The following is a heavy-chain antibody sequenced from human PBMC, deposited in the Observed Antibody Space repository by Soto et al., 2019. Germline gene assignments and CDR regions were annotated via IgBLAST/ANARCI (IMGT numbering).Heavy chain of an antibody. Sequence: GESLKISCKGSGYSFTSYWISWVRQMPGKGLEWMGRIDPSDSYTNYSPSFRGHVTISATKSITTVFLQWSSLRASDTAMYYCARQIYDSDTGPNFQYYFDSWGQGTPVTVSS. CDR3: ARQIYDSDTGPNFQYYFDS. D-gene: IGHD3-22*01. CDR1: GYSFTSYW. V-gene: IGHV5-10-1*01. CDR2: IDPSDSYT. J-gene: IGHJ4*02.